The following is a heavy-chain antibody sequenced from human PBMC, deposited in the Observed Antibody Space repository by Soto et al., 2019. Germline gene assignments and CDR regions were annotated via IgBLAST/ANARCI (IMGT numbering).Heavy chain of an antibody. CDR3: ARDEPYYDFWSGYYNGVYYYYGMDV. CDR1: GFTFSSYS. Sequence: GGSLRLSCAASGFTFSSYSMNWVRQAPGKGLEWVSYISSSSSTIYYADSVKGRFTISRDNAKNSLYLQMNSLRDEDTAVYYCARDEPYYDFWSGYYNGVYYYYGMDVWGQGTTVTVSS. CDR2: ISSSSSTI. D-gene: IGHD3-3*01. V-gene: IGHV3-48*02. J-gene: IGHJ6*02.